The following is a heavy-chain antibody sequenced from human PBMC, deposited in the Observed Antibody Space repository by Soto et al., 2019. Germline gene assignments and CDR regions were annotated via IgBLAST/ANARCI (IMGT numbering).Heavy chain of an antibody. CDR3: ARRFDRYGDYFDY. D-gene: IGHD5-18*01. J-gene: IGHJ4*02. CDR1: GGSISSSSYY. V-gene: IGHV4-39*01. Sequence: KPSETLSLTCTVSGGSISSSSYYWGWIRQPPGKGLEWIGSIYYSGSTYYNPSLKSRVTISVDTSKNQFSLKLSSVTAADTAVYYCARRFDRYGDYFDYWGQGTLVTVSS. CDR2: IYYSGST.